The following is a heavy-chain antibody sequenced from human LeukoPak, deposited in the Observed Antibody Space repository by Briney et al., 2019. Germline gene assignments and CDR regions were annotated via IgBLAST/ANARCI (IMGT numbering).Heavy chain of an antibody. V-gene: IGHV4-34*01. CDR3: ARGGYYDFWSGYRSPNWFDP. CDR1: GGSFSGYY. D-gene: IGHD3-3*01. J-gene: IGHJ5*02. CDR2: INHSGST. Sequence: SETLSLTCAVYGGSFSGYYWSWIRQHPGKGLEWIGEINHSGSTNYNPSLKSRVTISVDTSKNQFSLKLSSVTAADTAVYYCARGGYYDFWSGYRSPNWFDPWGQGTLVTVSS.